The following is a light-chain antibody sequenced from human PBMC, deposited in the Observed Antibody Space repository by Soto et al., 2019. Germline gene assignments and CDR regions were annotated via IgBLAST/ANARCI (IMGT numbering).Light chain of an antibody. Sequence: SYELTQPPSVSVSPGQTASITCSGDKLGDKYSCWYQQKPGQSPVLVIYEDRKRPSGIPERFYGSKSGNTATLTISGTQAMDEADYYGQAWDSSTPVVFGGGTKLTVL. V-gene: IGLV3-1*01. J-gene: IGLJ2*01. CDR2: EDR. CDR1: KLGDKY. CDR3: QAWDSSTPVV.